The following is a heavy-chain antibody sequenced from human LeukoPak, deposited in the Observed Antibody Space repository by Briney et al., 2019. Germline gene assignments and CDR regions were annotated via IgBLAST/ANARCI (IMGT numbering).Heavy chain of an antibody. D-gene: IGHD3-22*01. CDR3: ASFYDSSGNWFDP. V-gene: IGHV4-59*11. CDR1: GGSISSHY. J-gene: IGHJ5*02. Sequence: SETLSLACTVSGGSISSHYWSWIRQPPGKGLEWIGYIYYSGSTNYNPSLKSRVTISVDTSKNQFSLKLSSVTAADTAVYYCASFYDSSGNWFDPWGQGTLVTVSS. CDR2: IYYSGST.